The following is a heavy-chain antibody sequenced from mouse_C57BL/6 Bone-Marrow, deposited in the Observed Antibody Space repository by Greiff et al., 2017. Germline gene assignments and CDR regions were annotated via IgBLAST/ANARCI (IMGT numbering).Heavy chain of an antibody. CDR1: GYTFTSYW. CDR3: ARKALFYYGYDEGFAY. D-gene: IGHD2-2*01. Sequence: QVQLQQPGAELVRPGTSVKLSCKASGYTFTSYWMHWVKQRPGQGLEWIGVIDPSDSYTNYNQKFKGKATLTVDTSSSTAYMQLSSLTSEDSAVYYCARKALFYYGYDEGFAYWGQGTRVTVSA. J-gene: IGHJ3*01. V-gene: IGHV1-59*01. CDR2: IDPSDSYT.